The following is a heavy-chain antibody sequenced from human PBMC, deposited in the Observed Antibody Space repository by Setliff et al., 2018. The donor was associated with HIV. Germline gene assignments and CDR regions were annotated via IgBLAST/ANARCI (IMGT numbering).Heavy chain of an antibody. CDR1: GYTLSSHY. J-gene: IGHJ4*02. Sequence: GASLKVSCKASGYTLSSHYIHWVRQAPGHRPEWVGWINPQTGGTNFAQKFQGRITMTSDTSVNTVFIELSRLKSDDTALYYCARDLRNSNTLFGVLNFVFDLWGQGTLVTVSS. CDR2: INPQTGGT. V-gene: IGHV1-2*02. CDR3: ARDLRNSNTLFGVLNFVFDL. D-gene: IGHD3-3*01.